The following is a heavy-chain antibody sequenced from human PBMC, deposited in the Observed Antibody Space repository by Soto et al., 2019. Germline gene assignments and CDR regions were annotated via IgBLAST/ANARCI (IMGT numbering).Heavy chain of an antibody. J-gene: IGHJ3*02. Sequence: QVQLVESGGGVVRPGMSLTLSCAASGYKFSSHGMHWVRQAEGKGLEWVAAIWFDGSKKYYADSVKGRFTISRDDSTSTMYLQMNSLRGEDTAVYYCARDPSRSFDIWGQGTTVTVSS. V-gene: IGHV3-33*01. CDR1: GYKFSSHG. CDR3: ARDPSRSFDI. CDR2: IWFDGSKK.